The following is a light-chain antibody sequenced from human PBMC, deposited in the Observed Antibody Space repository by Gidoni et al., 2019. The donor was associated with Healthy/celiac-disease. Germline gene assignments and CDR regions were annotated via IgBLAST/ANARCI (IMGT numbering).Light chain of an antibody. CDR2: GAS. CDR3: QQYNNWPPWT. CDR1: QSVSSN. J-gene: IGKJ1*01. Sequence: EIVMTQPPATLSVSPGETATLSCRASQSVSSNLAWYQQQTGQAPRLLIYGASTRATGIPARFSGSGSGTEFTLTSSRLHSEDSAVYYCQQYNNWPPWTFXQXTKVEIK. V-gene: IGKV3-15*01.